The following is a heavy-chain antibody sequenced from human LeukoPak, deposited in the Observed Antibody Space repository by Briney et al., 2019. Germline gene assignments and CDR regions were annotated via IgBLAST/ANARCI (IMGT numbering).Heavy chain of an antibody. CDR2: ISSSGSTI. CDR3: ARGDSGSYHGYYGMDV. V-gene: IGHV3-48*03. Sequence: GGSLRLSCAASGFTFSSYEMNWVRQAPGKGLEWVPYISSSGSTIYYADSVKGRFTISRDDAKNSLYLQMNSLRAEDTAVYYCARGDSGSYHGYYGMDVWGQGTTVTVSS. CDR1: GFTFSSYE. J-gene: IGHJ6*02. D-gene: IGHD1-26*01.